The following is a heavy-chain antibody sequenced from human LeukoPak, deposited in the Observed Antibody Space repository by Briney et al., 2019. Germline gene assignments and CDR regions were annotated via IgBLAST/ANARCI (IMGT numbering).Heavy chain of an antibody. CDR2: INTNTGNP. Sequence: WASVKVSCKASGYTFTSYAMNWVRQAPGQGLEWMGWINTNTGNPTYAQGFTGRFVFSLDTSVSTAYLQISSLKAEDTAVYYCARGVAAAGTSDGVGYYYYYMDVWGKGTTVTVSS. J-gene: IGHJ6*03. CDR3: ARGVAAAGTSDGVGYYYYYMDV. CDR1: GYTFTSYA. V-gene: IGHV7-4-1*02. D-gene: IGHD6-13*01.